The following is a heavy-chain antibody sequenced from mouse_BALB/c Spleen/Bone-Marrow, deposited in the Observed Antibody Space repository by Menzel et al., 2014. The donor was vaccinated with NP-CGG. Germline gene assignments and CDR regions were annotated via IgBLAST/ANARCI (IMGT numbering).Heavy chain of an antibody. CDR1: GFTFSYYA. D-gene: IGHD3-1*01. Sequence: EVKLQESGGGLVKPGVPLKLSCAASGFTFSYYAMSWVRQSPEKSLEWVAEISSGGSYTYYPDTVTGRFTISRDNAKNTLYLEMSSLRSEDTAMYYCARDSSGNFGCWGQGTTLTVSS. CDR2: ISSGGSYT. V-gene: IGHV5-9-4*01. J-gene: IGHJ2*01. CDR3: ARDSSGNFGC.